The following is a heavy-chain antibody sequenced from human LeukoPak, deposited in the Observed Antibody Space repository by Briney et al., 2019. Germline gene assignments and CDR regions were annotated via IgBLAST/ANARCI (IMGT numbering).Heavy chain of an antibody. Sequence: GGSLRLSCAASGFTFSTYWMSWVRQAPGKGLEWVVNIKQDGSEKYYVDSVKGRFTISRDNAKNSLYLQMNSLRAEDTAVYYCARDRRLDYYYYMDVWGKGTTVTVSS. CDR2: IKQDGSEK. J-gene: IGHJ6*03. CDR1: GFTFSTYW. CDR3: ARDRRLDYYYYMDV. V-gene: IGHV3-7*01.